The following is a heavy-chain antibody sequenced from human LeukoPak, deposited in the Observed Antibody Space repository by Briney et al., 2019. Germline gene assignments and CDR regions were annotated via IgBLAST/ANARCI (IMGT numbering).Heavy chain of an antibody. CDR1: GGSISSSSYY. D-gene: IGHD6-19*01. CDR3: ASHQPGIAVAHPGELDY. Sequence: SETLSLTCTVSGGSISSSSYYWGWIRQPPGKGLEWIVSIYYSGSTYYNPSLKSRVTISVDTSKNQFSLKLSSVTAADTAVYYCASHQPGIAVAHPGELDYWGQGTLVTVSS. CDR2: IYYSGST. V-gene: IGHV4-39*01. J-gene: IGHJ4*02.